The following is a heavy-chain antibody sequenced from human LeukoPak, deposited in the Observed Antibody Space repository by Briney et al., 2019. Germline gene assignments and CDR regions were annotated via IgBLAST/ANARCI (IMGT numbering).Heavy chain of an antibody. CDR3: ARGNSYYGSGSYLPSDAFDI. J-gene: IGHJ3*02. D-gene: IGHD3-10*01. Sequence: GGSLRLSCAASGFTFSSYAMSWVRQAPGKGLEWVSAISASGGNTYYADSVKGRFTICRDNAKNSLYLQMNSLRAEDTAVYYCARGNSYYGSGSYLPSDAFDIWGQGTMVTVSS. CDR2: ISASGGNT. V-gene: IGHV3-23*01. CDR1: GFTFSSYA.